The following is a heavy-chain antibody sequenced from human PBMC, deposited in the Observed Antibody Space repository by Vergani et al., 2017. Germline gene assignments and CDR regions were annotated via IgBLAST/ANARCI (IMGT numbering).Heavy chain of an antibody. V-gene: IGHV3-21*01. CDR1: GFTFTAHG. Sequence: EVQLLESGGGSAQPGESLRLSCVASGFTFTAHGLNWVRQAPGKGLEWVSGISSSSSYIYYADSVKGRFTISRDNAKNSLYLQMNSLRAEDTAVYYCARGSYYDILTGNYYYGMDVCGQGTTVTVSS. CDR3: ARGSYYDILTGNYYYGMDV. D-gene: IGHD3-9*01. J-gene: IGHJ6*02. CDR2: ISSSSSYI.